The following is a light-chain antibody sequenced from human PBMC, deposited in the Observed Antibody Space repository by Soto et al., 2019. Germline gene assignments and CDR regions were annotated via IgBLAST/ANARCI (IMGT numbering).Light chain of an antibody. J-gene: IGLJ2*01. Sequence: QSVLTQPPSVSGAPGQRVTISCTGSSSNIGAGYDVHWYQQLPGTAPKLLLYGNNNRPSGVPDRFSGSKSGTSASLAITGLQAEDEAYYYCQSYGSSLSRVFGGGTKLTVL. V-gene: IGLV1-40*01. CDR2: GNN. CDR3: QSYGSSLSRV. CDR1: SSNIGAGYD.